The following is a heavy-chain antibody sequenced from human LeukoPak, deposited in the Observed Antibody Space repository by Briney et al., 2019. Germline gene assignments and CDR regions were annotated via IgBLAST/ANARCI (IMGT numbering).Heavy chain of an antibody. D-gene: IGHD6-19*01. CDR2: ISGSGGST. CDR1: GFPFSSYA. J-gene: IGHJ4*02. Sequence: GGSLRLSCAASGFPFSSYAMSWVRQAPGKGLEWVSAISGSGGSTYYADSVKGRFTISRDNSKNTLCLQMNSLRAEDTAVYYCAREALAQYSSGWDYGGTRGYWGQGTLVTVSS. V-gene: IGHV3-23*01. CDR3: AREALAQYSSGWDYGGTRGY.